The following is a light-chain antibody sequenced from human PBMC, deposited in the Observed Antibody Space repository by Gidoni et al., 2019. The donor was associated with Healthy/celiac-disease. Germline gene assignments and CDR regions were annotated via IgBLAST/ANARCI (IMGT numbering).Light chain of an antibody. J-gene: IGKJ4*01. V-gene: IGKV4-1*01. Sequence: DIVMTQSPDSLAVSLGARATINCKSSQSVLYSSNNKNFLSWYQQKPGQSPKLLITLASTRESGVPDRFSGSGTGTDFTLTISSLQAEDVAVYYCHQDYSAPLTFGGGTKVEIK. CDR2: LAS. CDR1: QSVLYSSNNKNF. CDR3: HQDYSAPLT.